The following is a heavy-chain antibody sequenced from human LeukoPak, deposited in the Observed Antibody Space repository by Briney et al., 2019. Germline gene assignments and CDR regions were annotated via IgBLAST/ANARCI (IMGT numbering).Heavy chain of an antibody. D-gene: IGHD2-2*01. CDR3: ARGHWSGTSCYPFDY. CDR2: VNPSNGNT. V-gene: IGHV1-8*01. J-gene: IGHJ4*02. CDR1: GYTLTSYD. Sequence: ASVKVSCKASGYTLTSYDINWVRQATGQGLEWMGWVNPSNGNTGYAQKSQGRVTMTRNTSISTAYMELSSLKSDDTAVYFCARGHWSGTSCYPFDYWGQGTLVTVSS.